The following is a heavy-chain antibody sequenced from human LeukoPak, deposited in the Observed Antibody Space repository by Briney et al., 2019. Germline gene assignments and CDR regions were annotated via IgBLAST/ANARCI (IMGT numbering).Heavy chain of an antibody. CDR3: AKGGYSYGPYGMDV. D-gene: IGHD5-18*01. V-gene: IGHV3-9*01. CDR1: GFTFDDYA. Sequence: GRSLRLSCAASGFTFDDYAMHWVRLAPGKGLEWVSGISWNSGSIGYADSVKGRFTISRDNAKNSLYLQMNSLRAEDTALYYCAKGGYSYGPYGMDVWGQGTTVTVSS. CDR2: ISWNSGSI. J-gene: IGHJ6*02.